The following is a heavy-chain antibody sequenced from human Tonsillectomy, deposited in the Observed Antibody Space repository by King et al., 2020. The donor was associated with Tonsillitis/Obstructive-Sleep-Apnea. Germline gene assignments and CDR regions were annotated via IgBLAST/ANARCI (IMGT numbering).Heavy chain of an antibody. J-gene: IGHJ6*03. CDR3: ARGGPHFDSTTYYYYYMDV. Sequence: VQLVESGGGLIQPGGSLRLSCAASGFTFSSYDMHLVRQATGKGLEWVSAIGTAGDTYYPGSVKGRLTISRENAKNALYLQMNSLRAGDTAVYYCARGGPHFDSTTYYYYYMDVWGKGTTVTVSS. V-gene: IGHV3-13*04. CDR1: GFTFSSYD. CDR2: IGTAGDT. D-gene: IGHD3-9*01.